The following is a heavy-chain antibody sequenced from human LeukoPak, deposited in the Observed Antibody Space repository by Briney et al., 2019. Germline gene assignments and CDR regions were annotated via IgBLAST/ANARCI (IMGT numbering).Heavy chain of an antibody. D-gene: IGHD6-19*01. J-gene: IGHJ4*02. Sequence: GGSLRLSCAASGFTFSSYGMHWVRQAPGKGLEWVAVISYDGSNKYYADSVKGRFTISRDNSKNTLYLQMNSLRAEDTAVYYCARGTGYSSGWFRHWGQGILVTASS. CDR2: ISYDGSNK. CDR3: ARGTGYSSGWFRH. CDR1: GFTFSSYG. V-gene: IGHV3-30*03.